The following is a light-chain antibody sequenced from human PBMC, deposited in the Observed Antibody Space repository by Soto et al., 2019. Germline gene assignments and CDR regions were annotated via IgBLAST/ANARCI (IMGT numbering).Light chain of an antibody. J-gene: IGKJ5*01. Sequence: EIVLTQSPGTLSLSPGERATLSCRASQSVSSNYLAWYQQKPGQAPSLLIYGASSRATGIPDRFSGSGSGTDFTLTISRLEPEDFGMYYCKQYGTSAPITFGQGTRVEIE. CDR3: KQYGTSAPIT. V-gene: IGKV3-20*01. CDR1: QSVSSNY. CDR2: GAS.